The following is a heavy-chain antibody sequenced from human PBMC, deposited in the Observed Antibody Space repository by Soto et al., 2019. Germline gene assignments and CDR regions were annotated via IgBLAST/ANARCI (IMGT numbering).Heavy chain of an antibody. CDR1: GFTFSSYG. D-gene: IGHD2-15*01. CDR3: AGGGDGVVVAATFYY. J-gene: IGHJ4*02. V-gene: IGHV3-33*01. Sequence: QVQLVESGGGVVQPGRSLRLSCAASGFTFSSYGMHWVRQAPGKGLEWVAVIWYDGSNKYYADSVKGRFTISRDNSKNAVYLEMNRLRGEGTGGDYCAGGGDGVVVAATFYYWGQGTLVTVSS. CDR2: IWYDGSNK.